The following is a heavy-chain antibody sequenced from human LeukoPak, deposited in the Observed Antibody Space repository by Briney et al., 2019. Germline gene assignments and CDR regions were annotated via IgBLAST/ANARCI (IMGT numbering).Heavy chain of an antibody. D-gene: IGHD3-10*01. V-gene: IGHV4-59*08. Sequence: PSETLSLTCTVSGGSISSYYWSWIRQPPGKGLEWIGYIYYSGSTNYNPSLKSRVTISVDTSKNQFSLKLTSVTAADTAVYYCARGVALLWFGELYPSYMDVWGKGTTVTVSS. CDR3: ARGVALLWFGELYPSYMDV. CDR1: GGSISSYY. CDR2: IYYSGST. J-gene: IGHJ6*03.